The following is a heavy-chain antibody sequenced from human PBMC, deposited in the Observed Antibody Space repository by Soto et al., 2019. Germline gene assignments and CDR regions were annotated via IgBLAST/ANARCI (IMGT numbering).Heavy chain of an antibody. J-gene: IGHJ5*02. CDR3: ARRGFWSGFT. CDR2: IYYSGSI. V-gene: IGHV4-30-4*01. CDR1: GDSINSGDFY. Sequence: SETLSLTCTVSGDSINSGDFYWSWIRQPPGKGLQLIGYIYYSGSIHYDPSLSGRVTISVDTSKNQFSLKVTSVTAADTAVYYCARRGFWSGFTWGQGTLVTVSS. D-gene: IGHD3-3*01.